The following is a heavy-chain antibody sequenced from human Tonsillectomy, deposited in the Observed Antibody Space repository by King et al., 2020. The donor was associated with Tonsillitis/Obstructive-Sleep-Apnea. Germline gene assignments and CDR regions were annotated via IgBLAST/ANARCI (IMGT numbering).Heavy chain of an antibody. CDR1: GGSISSYY. CDR3: ARVDSSGYYSFDY. V-gene: IGHV4-59*01. D-gene: IGHD3-22*01. CDR2: IYYSGST. J-gene: IGHJ4*02. Sequence: QLQESGPGLVKPSETLSLTCTVSGGSISSYYWSWIRQPPGKGLEWIGYIYYSGSTNYNPSLKSRVTISVDTSKNQFSLKLSSVTAADKAVYYCARVDSSGYYSFDYWGQGTLVTVSS.